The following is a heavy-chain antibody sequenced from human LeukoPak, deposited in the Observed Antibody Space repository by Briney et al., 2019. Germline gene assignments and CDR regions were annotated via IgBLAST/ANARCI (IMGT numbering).Heavy chain of an antibody. CDR3: ARQVDIVALYYFDY. J-gene: IGHJ4*02. Sequence: ASVKVSCKASGYTFTSYGISWVRQAPGQGLEWMGWISAYNGDTNYAQKLQGRVTMTTDTSTSTAYMELRSLRSDDTAVYYCARQVDIVALYYFDYWGQGTLVTVSS. V-gene: IGHV1-18*01. CDR1: GYTFTSYG. CDR2: ISAYNGDT. D-gene: IGHD5-12*01.